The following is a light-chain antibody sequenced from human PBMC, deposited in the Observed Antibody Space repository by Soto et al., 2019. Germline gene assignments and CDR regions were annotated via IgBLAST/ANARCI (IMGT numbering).Light chain of an antibody. CDR1: SSDVGGYNY. J-gene: IGLJ2*01. Sequence: QSALTQPASVSGSPGQSITISCTGTSSDVGGYNYVSWYQQYPGKAPKLMIYEVSNRPSGVSNRFSGSKSGNTASLTISALQAEDEADYYCSSYTSSTILGVFGGGTKLTVL. V-gene: IGLV2-14*01. CDR3: SSYTSSTILGV. CDR2: EVS.